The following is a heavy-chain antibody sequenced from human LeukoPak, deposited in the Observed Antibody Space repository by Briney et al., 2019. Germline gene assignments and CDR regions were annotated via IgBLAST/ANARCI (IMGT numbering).Heavy chain of an antibody. Sequence: GGSLRLSCAASGFTFSSYAMHWVRQAPGKGLEWVAVISYDGSNKYYADSVKGRFTISRDNSKNTLYLQMNSLRAEDTAVYYCAREGSTPRGYYYYYGMDVWGQGTTVTVSS. D-gene: IGHD2-2*01. J-gene: IGHJ6*02. CDR2: ISYDGSNK. CDR3: AREGSTPRGYYYYYGMDV. CDR1: GFTFSSYA. V-gene: IGHV3-30-3*01.